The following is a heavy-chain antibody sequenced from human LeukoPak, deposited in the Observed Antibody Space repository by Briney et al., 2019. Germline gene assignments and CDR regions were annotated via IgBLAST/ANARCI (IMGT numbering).Heavy chain of an antibody. J-gene: IGHJ5*02. Sequence: SESLSLTCTVSGVSVSSGSYYWTWIRQPPGKGLEWIGYSYHSGSIMYNPSLKSRVTMSVDKSKNQFSLKLTSVTAADTAVYYCARDMYGSGSFRPESPWGQRTLV. V-gene: IGHV4-61*01. CDR2: SYHSGSI. CDR3: ARDMYGSGSFRPESP. CDR1: GVSVSSGSYY. D-gene: IGHD3-10*01.